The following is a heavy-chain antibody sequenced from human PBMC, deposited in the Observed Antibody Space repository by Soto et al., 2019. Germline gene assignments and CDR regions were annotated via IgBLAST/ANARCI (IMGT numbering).Heavy chain of an antibody. CDR1: RASIYTYS. V-gene: IGHV4-4*07. CDR2: IYSSGSA. D-gene: IGHD3-16*01. J-gene: IGHJ4*02. Sequence: SETLSLTCTVSRASIYTYSWTWIRQPAGKGLQWIGHIYSSGSANYSPSLKSRVSMSVDSSKNQISLKLSSVTAADTAVYFCAREGGESSDGLYYFDSWGQGSLVTVSS. CDR3: AREGGESSDGLYYFDS.